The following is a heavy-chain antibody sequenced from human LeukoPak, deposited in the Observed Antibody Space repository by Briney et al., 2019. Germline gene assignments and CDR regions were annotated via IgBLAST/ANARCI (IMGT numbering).Heavy chain of an antibody. CDR3: ARASGVSAAGSPYYFDY. Sequence: GASVKVSCKASGYTFPSYGITWVRQAPGQGLECMGWISPYSGNTDYAQKFQGRVTMTTDTPTTTAYMELRSLRSDDTAVYYCARASGVSAAGSPYYFDYWGQGTLVTVSS. D-gene: IGHD6-13*01. CDR1: GYTFPSYG. V-gene: IGHV1-18*01. J-gene: IGHJ4*02. CDR2: ISPYSGNT.